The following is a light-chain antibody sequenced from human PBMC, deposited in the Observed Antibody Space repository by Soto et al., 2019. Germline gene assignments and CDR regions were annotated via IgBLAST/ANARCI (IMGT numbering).Light chain of an antibody. J-gene: IGLJ3*02. CDR3: SSYTSSSTV. Sequence: QSALTQPASVSGSPGQSITISCTGTSSDVGGYNYVSWYQQHPGKAPKLMIYEVSNRPSGVSNRFSGSKSGNTASLTISGXXXXXXADYYCSSYTSSSTVFGGGTKL. CDR2: EVS. V-gene: IGLV2-14*01. CDR1: SSDVGGYNY.